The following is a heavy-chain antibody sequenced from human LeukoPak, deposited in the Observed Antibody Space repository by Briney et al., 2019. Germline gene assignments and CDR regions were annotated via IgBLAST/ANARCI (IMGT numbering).Heavy chain of an antibody. CDR1: GGSISSSSYY. D-gene: IGHD3-10*01. CDR2: IYYSGST. Sequence: SETLSLTCTVSGGSISSSSYYWGWIRQPPGKGLEWIGSIYYSGSTYYNPSLKSRVTISVDTSKNQFSLKLSSVTAADTAVYYCARDRGVDCWGQGTLVTVSS. V-gene: IGHV4-39*07. CDR3: ARDRGVDC. J-gene: IGHJ4*02.